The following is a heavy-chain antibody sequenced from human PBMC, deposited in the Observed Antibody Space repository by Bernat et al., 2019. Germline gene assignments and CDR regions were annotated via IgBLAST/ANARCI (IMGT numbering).Heavy chain of an antibody. CDR2: ISSSSSYI. J-gene: IGHJ3*02. CDR1: GFTFSSYS. Sequence: EVQLVESGGGLVKPGGSLRLSCAASGFTFSSYSMNWVRQAPGKGLEWVSSISSSSSYIYYADSVKVRFTISRDNAKNSLYLQMNSLRAEDTAVYYCALLETAFCSSGSYYAFDIGGQGTMVAVSS. D-gene: IGHD2-15*01. V-gene: IGHV3-21*01. CDR3: ALLETAFCSSGSYYAFDI.